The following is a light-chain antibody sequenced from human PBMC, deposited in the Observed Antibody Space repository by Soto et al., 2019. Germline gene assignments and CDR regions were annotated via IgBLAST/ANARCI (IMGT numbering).Light chain of an antibody. Sequence: DIQMTQSPSSLSASVGDRVTITCRASQGVSTYLNWYQHKPGNAPKLLLYAISTLQGGVPSRFSGSGSEPEFTLTISSLQPEDFATYYCQQSYSIPYTFGQGTKLEIK. CDR1: QGVSTY. CDR2: AIS. V-gene: IGKV1-39*01. CDR3: QQSYSIPYT. J-gene: IGKJ2*01.